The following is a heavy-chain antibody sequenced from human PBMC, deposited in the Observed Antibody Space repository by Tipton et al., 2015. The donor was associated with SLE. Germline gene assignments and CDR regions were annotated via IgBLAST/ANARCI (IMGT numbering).Heavy chain of an antibody. CDR2: KYISGTS. CDR3: ARASAAASSNMDV. D-gene: IGHD6-13*01. CDR1: GGSVTSGLYY. J-gene: IGHJ6*03. V-gene: IGHV4-61*02. Sequence: TLSLTCSVSGGSVTSGLYYWSWIRQAAGKGLEWIGRKYISGTSNHNPSLKSRVTISVDTSKNEFSLKLDSVTAADTAVYYCARASAAASSNMDVWGKGTTVTVSS.